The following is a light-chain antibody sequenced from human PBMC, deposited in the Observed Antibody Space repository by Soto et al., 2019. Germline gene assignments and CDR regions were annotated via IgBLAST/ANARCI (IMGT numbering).Light chain of an antibody. CDR1: SSNIGNSY. CDR2: DNN. CDR3: GTWDSSLRLGV. Sequence: QSVLTQPPSVSAAPGQKVTISCSGSSSNIGNSYVSWYQQLPGTAPKLLIYDNNKRPSGIPDRFSGSKSGTSATLGITGLQTGDEADYYCGTWDSSLRLGVFGGGTKLTVL. J-gene: IGLJ2*01. V-gene: IGLV1-51*01.